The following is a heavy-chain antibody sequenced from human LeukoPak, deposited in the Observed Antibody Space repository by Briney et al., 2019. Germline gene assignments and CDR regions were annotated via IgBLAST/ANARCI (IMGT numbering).Heavy chain of an antibody. CDR2: ISRNGGST. V-gene: IGHV3-64D*06. CDR3: VKESGFMVAPNSAFDI. J-gene: IGHJ3*02. CDR1: GFTFNSYA. D-gene: IGHD4/OR15-4a*01. Sequence: GGSLRLSCSASGFTFNSYAVHWVRQAPGKGLEYVSGISRNGGSTYYADSVKGRFTISRDNSKNTLYLQMSSLRAEDTAVYYCVKESGFMVAPNSAFDIWGRGTMVTVSS.